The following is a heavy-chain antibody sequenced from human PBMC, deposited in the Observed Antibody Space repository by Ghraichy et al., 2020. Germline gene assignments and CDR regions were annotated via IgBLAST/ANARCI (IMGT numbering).Heavy chain of an antibody. CDR1: GFDVSIDR. Sequence: GGSLRLSWVGSGFDVSIDRMSWVRQAPGKGLEWVSAIYSGGTTDYADSVKGRFTFSRDNSKNTVYLQMNSLRVDDTAVYYCARDLWAFDIWGQGTLVTVSS. V-gene: IGHV3-53*01. D-gene: IGHD2-21*01. J-gene: IGHJ3*02. CDR3: ARDLWAFDI. CDR2: IYSGGTT.